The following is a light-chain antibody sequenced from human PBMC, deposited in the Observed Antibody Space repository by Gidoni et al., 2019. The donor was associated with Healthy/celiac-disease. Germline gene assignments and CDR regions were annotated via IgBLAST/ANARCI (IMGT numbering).Light chain of an antibody. CDR1: SSNIGAGYD. Sequence: QSVLTPPPSVSVAPGQRVTISCTGSSSNIGAGYDVHWYQQLPRTAPKLLIYGNSNRPSGVPDRFSGSKSGTSASLAITGLKAEDEADYYCQSYDSSLSAVVFGGGTKLTVL. J-gene: IGLJ2*01. CDR3: QSYDSSLSAVV. CDR2: GNS. V-gene: IGLV1-40*01.